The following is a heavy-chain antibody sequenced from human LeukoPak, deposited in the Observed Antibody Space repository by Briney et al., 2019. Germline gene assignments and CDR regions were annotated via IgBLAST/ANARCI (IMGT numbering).Heavy chain of an antibody. CDR1: GYSFTSYW. CDR3: ARHGGNYYDSSGYYYGY. Sequence: GESLKISCKGSGYSFTSYWIGWVRQMPGKGLEWMGIVYPGDSDTRYSPSFQGQVTISADKSISTAYLQWSSLKASDTAMYYCARHGGNYYDSSGYYYGYWGQGTLVTVSS. V-gene: IGHV5-51*01. D-gene: IGHD3-22*01. CDR2: VYPGDSDT. J-gene: IGHJ4*02.